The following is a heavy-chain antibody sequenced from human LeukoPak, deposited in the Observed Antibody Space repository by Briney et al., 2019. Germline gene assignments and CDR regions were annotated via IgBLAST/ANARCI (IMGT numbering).Heavy chain of an antibody. CDR1: GYTLTELS. V-gene: IGHV1-2*02. Sequence: ASVKVSCKVSGYTLTELSMHWVRQAPGQGLEWMGWINPNSGDTNYAQKFQARVTTTRDTSISTAYMELSRLRSDDTAVYYCARGLLTGIPFDYWGQGTLVTVSS. J-gene: IGHJ4*02. CDR3: ARGLLTGIPFDY. CDR2: INPNSGDT. D-gene: IGHD7-27*01.